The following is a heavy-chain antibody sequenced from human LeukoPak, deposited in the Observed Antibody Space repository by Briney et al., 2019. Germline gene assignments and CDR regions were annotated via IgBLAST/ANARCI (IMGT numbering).Heavy chain of an antibody. J-gene: IGHJ4*02. CDR1: GFTFNSYG. Sequence: GGSLRLSCAASGFTFNSYGMHWVRQAPGKGLEWVAVISYDGSNKYYADSVKGRFTISRDNSKNTLYLQMNSLRAEDTAVYYCARDEYRSRGYYFDYWGQGTLVTVSS. CDR2: ISYDGSNK. V-gene: IGHV3-30*03. D-gene: IGHD6-6*01. CDR3: ARDEYRSRGYYFDY.